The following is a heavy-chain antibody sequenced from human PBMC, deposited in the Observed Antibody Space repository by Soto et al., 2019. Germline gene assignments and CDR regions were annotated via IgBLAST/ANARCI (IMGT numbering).Heavy chain of an antibody. Sequence: ASVKVSCKASGYTFTSYYMHWVRQAPGQGLEWMGIINPSGGSTSYAQKFQGRVTMTRDTSTSTVYMELSSLRAEDTAVYYCVRGYCSDTTCDPWFDPWGQGTLVTVSS. CDR1: GYTFTSYY. CDR3: VRGYCSDTTCDPWFDP. CDR2: INPSGGST. V-gene: IGHV1-46*03. J-gene: IGHJ5*02. D-gene: IGHD2-2*01.